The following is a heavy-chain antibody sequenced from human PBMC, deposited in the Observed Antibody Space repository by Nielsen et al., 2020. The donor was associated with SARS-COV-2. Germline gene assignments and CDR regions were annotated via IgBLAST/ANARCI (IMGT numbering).Heavy chain of an antibody. V-gene: IGHV3-48*03. Sequence: GESLKISCAASGFTFSSYEMSWVRQAPGKGLEWVSYISSSGSTIYYADSVKGRFTISRDNAKNSLYLQMNSLRAEDTAVYYCARGCHAIFGVVTNYYGMDVWGQGTTVTVSS. J-gene: IGHJ6*02. CDR1: GFTFSSYE. D-gene: IGHD3-3*01. CDR3: ARGCHAIFGVVTNYYGMDV. CDR2: ISSSGSTI.